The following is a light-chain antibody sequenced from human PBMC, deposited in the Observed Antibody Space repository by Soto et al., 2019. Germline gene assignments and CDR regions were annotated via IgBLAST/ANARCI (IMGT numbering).Light chain of an antibody. CDR1: QSVRSSS. J-gene: IGKJ1*01. V-gene: IGKV3-20*01. CDR2: GAA. CDR3: QQYGSSPWT. Sequence: EIVLTQSPGTLSFSPGERATLSCRASQSVRSSSLVRYQQKSGQPPRLLTYGAAARATCIPDRFSGSGSGTDFTRTISRLELKDFAVYYCQQYGSSPWTFGQVTKVDIK.